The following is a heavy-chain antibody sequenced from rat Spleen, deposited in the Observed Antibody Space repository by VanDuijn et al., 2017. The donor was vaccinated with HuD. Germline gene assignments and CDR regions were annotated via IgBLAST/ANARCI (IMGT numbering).Heavy chain of an antibody. V-gene: IGHV5-25*01. D-gene: IGHD1-1*01. CDR2: IVPSGGST. CDR3: ARFEDYYSGNVQNYFDY. CDR1: GFTFSGYD. Sequence: EVHLVESGGGLVQPGGSLKLSCAASGFTFSGYDMAWVRQAPTKGLEWVASIVPSGGSTYYRDSVKGLFTDSRDNAKSTLYLQLDSLRSEDTATYYCARFEDYYSGNVQNYFDYWGQGVMVTVSS. J-gene: IGHJ2*01.